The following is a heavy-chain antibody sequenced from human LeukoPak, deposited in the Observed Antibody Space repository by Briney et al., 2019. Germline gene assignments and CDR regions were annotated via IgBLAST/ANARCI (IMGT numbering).Heavy chain of an antibody. D-gene: IGHD3-16*02. CDR2: ISFDGSHK. CDR1: GFTFSSYG. J-gene: IGHJ5*02. V-gene: IGHV3-30*03. CDR3: ARDGGPPDYVWGTYRYTNSFDP. Sequence: GRSLRLSCAASGFTFSSYGMHWVRQTPGKGLEWVAVISFDGSHKDYADSEKGRFTVSRDNSKGTLYLEMDSLRAEDTAVYYCARDGGPPDYVWGTYRYTNSFDPWGQGTLVTVSS.